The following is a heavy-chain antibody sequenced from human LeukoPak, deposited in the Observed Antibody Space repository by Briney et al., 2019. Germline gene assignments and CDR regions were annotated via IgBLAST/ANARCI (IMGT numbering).Heavy chain of an antibody. CDR1: GYTFTSYY. CDR3: EVRAGATQNT. V-gene: IGHV1-46*01. Sequence: ASVKVSCKAPGYTFTSYYMHWVRQAPGQGLEWMGIINPSCGSTSYAQKFQGRVTMTRDTSTSTVYMELSSLRSEDTAVYYCEVRAGATQNTWGQGTLVTVSS. J-gene: IGHJ4*02. D-gene: IGHD1-26*01. CDR2: INPSCGST.